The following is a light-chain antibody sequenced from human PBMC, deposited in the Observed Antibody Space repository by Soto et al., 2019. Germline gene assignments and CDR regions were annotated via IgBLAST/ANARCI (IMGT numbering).Light chain of an antibody. V-gene: IGKV1-39*01. CDR3: HPTYYPLYT. J-gene: IGKJ2*01. Sequence: DIQMTQSPSSLSASVGDRVTISCRTSQTIDNYLNWYHQKPGKAPQLLISAASTLQSGVSSRCSGSGSGTAFTLTISSLQPRDYATYYWHPTYYPLYTFGQVTKMEIK. CDR2: AAS. CDR1: QTIDNY.